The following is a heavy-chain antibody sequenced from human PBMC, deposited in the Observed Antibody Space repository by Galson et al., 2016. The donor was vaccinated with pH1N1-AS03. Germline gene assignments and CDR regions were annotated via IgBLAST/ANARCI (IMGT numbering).Heavy chain of an antibody. J-gene: IGHJ2*01. CDR1: GFTFSSHG. V-gene: IGHV3-33*01. D-gene: IGHD3-16*02. CDR2: IWNAGSEK. CDR3: ARDRHYCDYIWGTYRYDWYFDL. Sequence: SLRLSCAASGFTFSSHGMHWVRQTPGKGLEWVAVIWNAGSEKYYADSVKGRFNISRDNSKNTLYLQMNSLRAEDTAVYYRARDRHYCDYIWGTYRYDWYFDLWGRGTLVTVSS.